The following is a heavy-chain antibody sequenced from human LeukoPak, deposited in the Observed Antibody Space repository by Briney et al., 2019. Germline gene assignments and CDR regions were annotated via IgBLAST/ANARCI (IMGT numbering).Heavy chain of an antibody. CDR2: ISYDGINK. Sequence: GRSLRLSCAASGVTFSSHGMHWVRQAPGKGLEWVAFISYDGINKYYADSVKGRFTTSRDNSRNTVYLQMNSLRAEDMAVYYCARDHGGTSRWPKLLYWGQGTLVSVSS. J-gene: IGHJ4*02. CDR1: GVTFSSHG. D-gene: IGHD2-2*01. V-gene: IGHV3-30*03. CDR3: ARDHGGTSRWPKLLY.